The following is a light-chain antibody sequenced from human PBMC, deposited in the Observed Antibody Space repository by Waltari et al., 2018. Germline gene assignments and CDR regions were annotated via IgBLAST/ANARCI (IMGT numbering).Light chain of an antibody. J-gene: IGLJ1*01. V-gene: IGLV3-21*03. CDR3: QVWDGSSDHYV. Sequence: SYVLTQPPSVSVAPGKTARITCGGNKIASKRVHWYQQRPGQAPVLVVNDDYDRPSGIPGRCSGSKSGNTATLTISGVEAGDEADYSCQVWDGSSDHYVFGTGTKVTVL. CDR1: KIASKR. CDR2: DDY.